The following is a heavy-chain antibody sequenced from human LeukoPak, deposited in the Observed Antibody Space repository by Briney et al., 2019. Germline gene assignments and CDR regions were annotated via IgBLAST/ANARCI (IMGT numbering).Heavy chain of an antibody. Sequence: GGSLRLSCAAPGFTFSSYTMSWVRQAPGKGLEWVSSIRGGGVRTYYADYVKGRFTLSTDNSKNTLYVKINSLRAVETAGYGCAKQWWWTGDAFDIWGQGTMVTVSS. CDR3: AKQWWWTGDAFDI. D-gene: IGHD2-21*01. V-gene: IGHV3-23*01. CDR1: GFTFSSYT. J-gene: IGHJ3*02. CDR2: IRGGGVRT.